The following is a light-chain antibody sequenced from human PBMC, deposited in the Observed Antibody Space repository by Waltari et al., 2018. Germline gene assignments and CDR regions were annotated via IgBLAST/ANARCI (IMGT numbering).Light chain of an antibody. CDR1: SSDIGGDNF. Sequence: QSALTQPASVSGSPEQSITISCTGTSSDIGGDNFVSWYQQHPGKAPKLILFDVRDRPSGVSNRFSGSKSGNSASLTISRVEAGDEADYYCQVWDSGANQYVFGTGTKVTVL. V-gene: IGLV2-14*01. CDR2: DVR. J-gene: IGLJ1*01. CDR3: QVWDSGANQYV.